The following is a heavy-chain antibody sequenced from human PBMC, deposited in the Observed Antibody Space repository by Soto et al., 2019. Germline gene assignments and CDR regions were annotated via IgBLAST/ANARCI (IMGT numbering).Heavy chain of an antibody. CDR1: GYSFTSYC. CDR3: ARHESSYLFGGSPPGPCDH. V-gene: IGHV5-51*01. Sequence: GESLKISCQDSGYSFTSYCIGWVRQMPGKVLEWMGIIYPGDSDTRYSPSFQGQVTISADKSISTAYLQWSSLKASDTAMYYCARHESSYLFGGSPPGPCDHWGQGTQVTVSS. CDR2: IYPGDSDT. D-gene: IGHD1-26*01. J-gene: IGHJ4*02.